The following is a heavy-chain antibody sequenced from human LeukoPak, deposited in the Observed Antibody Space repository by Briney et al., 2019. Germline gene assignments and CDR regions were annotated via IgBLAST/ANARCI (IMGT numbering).Heavy chain of an antibody. Sequence: SQTLSLTCAISGDSVSSNSAAWNWIRQSPSRGLEWLGRTYYRSKWYNDYAVPVKSRITINPDTSKNQFSLQLNSVTPEDTAVYYCARDRVGQWLVGDQSTYYYGMDVWGQGTTVTVSS. J-gene: IGHJ6*02. CDR1: GDSVSSNSAA. V-gene: IGHV6-1*01. D-gene: IGHD6-19*01. CDR2: TYYRSKWYN. CDR3: ARDRVGQWLVGDQSTYYYGMDV.